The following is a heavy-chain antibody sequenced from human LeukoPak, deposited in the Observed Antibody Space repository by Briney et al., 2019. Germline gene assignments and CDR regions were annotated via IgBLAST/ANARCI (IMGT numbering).Heavy chain of an antibody. V-gene: IGHV3-21*01. Sequence: GGSLRLSCAASGFTFTKYNMNWVRQAPGKGLEWVSSISSSGSFIYYADSVKGRFTISRDNTKNSLYLHMDSLRADDTAVYFCARDPPSSQLWGQGTLVTVSS. CDR1: GFTFTKYN. CDR3: ARDPPSSQL. CDR2: ISSSGSFI. J-gene: IGHJ1*01.